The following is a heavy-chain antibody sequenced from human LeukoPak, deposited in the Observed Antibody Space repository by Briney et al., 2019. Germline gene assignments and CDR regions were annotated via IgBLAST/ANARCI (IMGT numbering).Heavy chain of an antibody. V-gene: IGHV3-53*01. CDR2: IYSGGST. Sequence: AGGSLRLSCAASGFTVSSDYMSWVRQAPGKGLEWVSVIYSGGSTYYADSVKGRLTISRDNSKNTLYLQMNSLRAEDTAVYYCARGDYYYGMDVWGQGTTVTVSS. J-gene: IGHJ6*02. CDR3: ARGDYYYGMDV. CDR1: GFTVSSDY.